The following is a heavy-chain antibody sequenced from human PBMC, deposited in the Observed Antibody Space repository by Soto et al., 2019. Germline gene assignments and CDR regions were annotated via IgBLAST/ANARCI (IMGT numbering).Heavy chain of an antibody. Sequence: GASVKVSCKASGYTFTGYYMHWVRQARGQGLEWMGWINPNSGGTNYAQKFQGRVTMTRDTSISTAYMELSRLRSDDTAVYYCARDFYGDYNPNWFDPWGQGTLVTVS. CDR3: ARDFYGDYNPNWFDP. CDR2: INPNSGGT. CDR1: GYTFTGYY. J-gene: IGHJ5*02. V-gene: IGHV1-2*02. D-gene: IGHD4-17*01.